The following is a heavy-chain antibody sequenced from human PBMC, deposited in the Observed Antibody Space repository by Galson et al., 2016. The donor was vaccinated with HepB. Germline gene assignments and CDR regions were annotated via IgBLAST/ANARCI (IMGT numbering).Heavy chain of an antibody. D-gene: IGHD5-18*01. CDR1: GFSLSTGGMC. Sequence: PALVKPTQTLTLTCTFSGFSLSTGGMCVTWIRQPPGKALEWLALIDWDDDKYYSTSLKTRLSISKDASKNQVVLTMTYMDPVDTATYYCARVAMHDVETTMVAFYQYGMDVWGQGTTVTVSS. J-gene: IGHJ6*02. CDR2: IDWDDDK. V-gene: IGHV2-70*01. CDR3: ARVAMHDVETTMVAFYQYGMDV.